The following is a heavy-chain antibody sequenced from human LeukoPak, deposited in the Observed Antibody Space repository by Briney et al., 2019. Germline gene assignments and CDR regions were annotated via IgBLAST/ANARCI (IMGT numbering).Heavy chain of an antibody. CDR1: GFPFSSYG. CDR3: AKGGRITMLRGVQRDHYFDY. Sequence: GMSLRLSCAASGFPFSSYGMHWVRQAPGKGLEWVAAISNDGNNKFYADSVKGRFTISRDNSKNTLYLQMNSLRVEDTAVYYCAKGGRITMLRGVQRDHYFDYWGQGTLVTVSS. CDR2: ISNDGNNK. J-gene: IGHJ4*02. D-gene: IGHD3-10*01. V-gene: IGHV3-30*18.